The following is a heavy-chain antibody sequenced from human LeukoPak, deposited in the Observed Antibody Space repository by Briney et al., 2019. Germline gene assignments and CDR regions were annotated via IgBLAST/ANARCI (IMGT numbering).Heavy chain of an antibody. CDR3: AGREDIAAADHGGWFDP. CDR2: IYHSGST. Sequence: PSGTLSLTCAVSGGSISSSNWWSWVRQPPGKGLEWIGEIYHSGSTNYNPSLKSRVTISVDKSKNQFSLKLSSVTAADTAVYYCAGREDIAAADHGGWFDPWGQGTLVTVSS. V-gene: IGHV4-4*02. J-gene: IGHJ5*02. CDR1: GGSISSSNW. D-gene: IGHD6-13*01.